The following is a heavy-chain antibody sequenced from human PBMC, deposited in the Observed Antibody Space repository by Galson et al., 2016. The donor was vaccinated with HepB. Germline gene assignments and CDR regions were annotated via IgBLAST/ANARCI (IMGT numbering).Heavy chain of an antibody. V-gene: IGHV3-23*01. J-gene: IGHJ4*02. CDR2: ISADASRR. CDR3: ARDESYYPV. D-gene: IGHD1-26*01. CDR1: GFTLSTSS. Sequence: SLRLSCAVSGFTLSTSSMSWVRQAPGKGLEWVSTISADASRRYYATSVKGRFTFSRDESKNTLFLQMNSLGVEDTAIYYCARDESYYPVWGQGTLVTVSS.